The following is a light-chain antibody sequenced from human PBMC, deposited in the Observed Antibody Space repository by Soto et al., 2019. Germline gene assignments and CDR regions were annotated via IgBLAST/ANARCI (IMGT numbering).Light chain of an antibody. CDR1: QSLSGW. CDR2: KTS. CDR3: QQYISYPYT. J-gene: IGKJ2*01. Sequence: DIQMTQSPSTLSASIGDRVTISCRASQSLSGWLAWYQQKPGKAPSLLIYKTSNLESGVPSRFSGSVSGTEFTLTISSLQPDDFATYYCQQYISYPYTFGQGTNLNIK. V-gene: IGKV1-5*03.